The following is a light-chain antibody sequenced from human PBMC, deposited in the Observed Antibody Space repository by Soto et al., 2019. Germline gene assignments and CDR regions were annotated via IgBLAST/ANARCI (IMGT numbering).Light chain of an antibody. CDR1: NSNIASNT. CDR3: ADWDDTRKRYV. CDR2: YNN. Sequence: QSVLTQPPSASETPVQTVAISCSGSNSNIASNTVNWYQHLPGTAPKLLIYYNNQRPSGVPDRISDSKSVTSSSLAISGVQSEDESDYYCADWDDTRKRYVFGTGTKLTVL. V-gene: IGLV1-44*01. J-gene: IGLJ1*01.